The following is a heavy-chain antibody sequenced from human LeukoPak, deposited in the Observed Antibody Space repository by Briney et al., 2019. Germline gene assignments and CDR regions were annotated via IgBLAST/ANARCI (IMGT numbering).Heavy chain of an antibody. V-gene: IGHV1-69*05. CDR3: ARGQSHYYYDSSGYYYPFAFDI. Sequence: GASVKVSCKASGGTFSSYAISWVRQAPGQGLEWMGGIIPIFGTANYAQKFQGRVTITTDESTSTAYMEPSSLRSEDTAVYYCARGQSHYYYDSSGYYYPFAFDIWGQGTMVTVSS. CDR1: GGTFSSYA. J-gene: IGHJ3*02. D-gene: IGHD3-22*01. CDR2: IIPIFGTA.